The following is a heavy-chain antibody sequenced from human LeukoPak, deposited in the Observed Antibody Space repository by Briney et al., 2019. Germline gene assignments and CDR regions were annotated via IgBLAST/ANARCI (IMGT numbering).Heavy chain of an antibody. CDR2: ISSSSSLI. CDR3: ARDGNRDGDMDV. D-gene: IGHD1-1*01. V-gene: IGHV3-48*01. CDR1: GFSFSYHG. Sequence: PGGSLRLSCVASGFSFSYHGMNWVRQAPGKGLEWVAYISSSSSLIYYAGSVKGRFTVSRDSVKRSLYLQMNSLRAEDTAVYYCARDGNRDGDMDVWGKGTTVTVSS. J-gene: IGHJ6*03.